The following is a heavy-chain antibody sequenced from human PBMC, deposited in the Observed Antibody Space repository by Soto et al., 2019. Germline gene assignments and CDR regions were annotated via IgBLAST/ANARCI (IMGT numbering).Heavy chain of an antibody. V-gene: IGHV3-48*02. J-gene: IGHJ4*02. D-gene: IGHD5-18*01. CDR1: GFTFSSCS. CDR3: ARDPSYGYSNFDY. Sequence: EVQLVESGGGLVQPGGSLRLSCAASGFTFSSCSMNWVRQAPGKGLEWLSYISSSSSTIYYADSVKGRFTISRDNAKNSRYLQMNSLRDEDTAVYYCARDPSYGYSNFDYWGQGTLVTVSS. CDR2: ISSSSSTI.